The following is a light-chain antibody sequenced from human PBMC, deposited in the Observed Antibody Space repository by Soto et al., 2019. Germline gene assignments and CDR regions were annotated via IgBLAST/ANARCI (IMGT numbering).Light chain of an antibody. Sequence: DIVLTQSPATLSLSPWERATLSCRASQSVGTSLAWYQQKYGQAPRLLFYESSNRATYIPARFSASGSGTDFTLTISGLEAEDFAVYYCQQRGGWPLTFGGGTKVEIK. CDR2: ESS. J-gene: IGKJ4*01. V-gene: IGKV3-11*01. CDR3: QQRGGWPLT. CDR1: QSVGTS.